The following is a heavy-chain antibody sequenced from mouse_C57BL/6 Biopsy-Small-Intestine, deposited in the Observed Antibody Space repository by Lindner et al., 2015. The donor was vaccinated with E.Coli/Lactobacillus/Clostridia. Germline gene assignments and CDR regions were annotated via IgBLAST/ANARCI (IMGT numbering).Heavy chain of an antibody. J-gene: IGHJ4*01. CDR1: GYTFTGYW. V-gene: IGHV1-9*01. CDR3: ARGWTRSMDF. CDR2: ILPGSGST. D-gene: IGHD2-13*01. Sequence: VQLQESGAELMKPGASVKLSCKATGYTFTGYWIEWIKQRPGHGLEWIGEILPGSGSTNYNEKFKGKATFTADTSSNTASMQLSSLTTEDSAFYYCARGWTRSMDFWGQGTSSHRLL.